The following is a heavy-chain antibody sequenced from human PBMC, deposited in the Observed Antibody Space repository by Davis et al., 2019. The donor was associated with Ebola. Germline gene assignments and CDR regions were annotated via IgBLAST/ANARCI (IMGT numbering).Heavy chain of an antibody. CDR2: INSDGSST. D-gene: IGHD2-2*01. CDR1: GFTFSSYW. Sequence: PGGSLKISCAASGFTFSSYWMHWVRQAPGKGLVWVSRINSDGSSTSYADSVKGRFTISRDNAKNTLYLQMNSLRAEDTAVYYCARGYQLLSYGMDVWGQGTTVTVSS. J-gene: IGHJ6*02. V-gene: IGHV3-74*01. CDR3: ARGYQLLSYGMDV.